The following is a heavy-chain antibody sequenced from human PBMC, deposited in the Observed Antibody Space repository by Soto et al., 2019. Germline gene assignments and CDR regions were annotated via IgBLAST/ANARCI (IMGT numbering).Heavy chain of an antibody. Sequence: GGSLRLSCAASGFTFSSYSMNWVRQAPGKGLEWVSYISSSSTIYYADSVKGRFTISRDNAKNSLYLQMNSLRAEDTAVYYCARVQNFGGVIVIPAAYYYGMDVWGQGTTVTVSS. D-gene: IGHD3-16*02. CDR3: ARVQNFGGVIVIPAAYYYGMDV. CDR1: GFTFSSYS. J-gene: IGHJ6*02. V-gene: IGHV3-48*04. CDR2: ISSSSTI.